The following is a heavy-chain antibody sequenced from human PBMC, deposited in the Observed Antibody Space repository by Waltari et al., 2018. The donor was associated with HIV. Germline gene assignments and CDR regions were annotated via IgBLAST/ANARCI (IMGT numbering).Heavy chain of an antibody. CDR1: GFTFSNYG. Sequence: EVQVLESGGALVQPGGSLRLSCAASGFTFSNYGMSWVRQAPGKGLEWVSTIRGSGGSTYYADSGKGRFTVSRDNSKNTLYLQMNSLRAEDTAVYFCVKEYQYSHSWYSYYGMDVWGQGTTVTVSS. D-gene: IGHD6-13*01. J-gene: IGHJ6*02. CDR2: IRGSGGST. CDR3: VKEYQYSHSWYSYYGMDV. V-gene: IGHV3-23*01.